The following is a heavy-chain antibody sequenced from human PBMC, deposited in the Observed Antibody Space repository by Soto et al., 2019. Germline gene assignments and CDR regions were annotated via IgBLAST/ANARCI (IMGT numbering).Heavy chain of an antibody. D-gene: IGHD3-16*01. J-gene: IGHJ4*02. CDR1: EGTFSSYA. Sequence: QVQLVQSGAEVKKPGSSVKVSCKASEGTFSSYAITWVRQAPGQGLEWLGGIIPTFGTANYVQKFQGRAAITADESASTAYMVLSSLRSEDTAVYYCARDRGGYFDYWGQGTLVTVSS. CDR3: ARDRGGYFDY. V-gene: IGHV1-69*01. CDR2: IIPTFGTA.